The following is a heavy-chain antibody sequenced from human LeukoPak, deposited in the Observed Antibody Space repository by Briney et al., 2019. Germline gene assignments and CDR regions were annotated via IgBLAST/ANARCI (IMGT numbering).Heavy chain of an antibody. D-gene: IGHD6-19*01. CDR3: ARQRGSGCLDY. CDR1: RFTLSNYW. CDR2: IKQDGSET. Sequence: PGGSLRLSCAASRFTLSNYWMSWVRQAPGKGLEWVANIKQDGSETYYVDSVKGRFTISRDNANNSLSLQMNSLRAEDTAVYYCARQRGSGCLDYWGQGTLVTVSS. J-gene: IGHJ4*02. V-gene: IGHV3-7*01.